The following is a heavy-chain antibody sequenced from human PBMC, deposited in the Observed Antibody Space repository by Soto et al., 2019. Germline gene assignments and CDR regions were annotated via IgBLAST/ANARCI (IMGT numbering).Heavy chain of an antibody. Sequence: GGSLRLSCAASGFTFSSYAMSWVRQAPGKGLEWVSAISGSGDSTYYADSVKGRFTISRDNSKNTLYLQMNSLRAEDTAVYYCAKIYCSSTSCPLDYWGQGTLVTVSS. J-gene: IGHJ4*02. CDR2: ISGSGDST. V-gene: IGHV3-23*01. CDR1: GFTFSSYA. D-gene: IGHD2-2*01. CDR3: AKIYCSSTSCPLDY.